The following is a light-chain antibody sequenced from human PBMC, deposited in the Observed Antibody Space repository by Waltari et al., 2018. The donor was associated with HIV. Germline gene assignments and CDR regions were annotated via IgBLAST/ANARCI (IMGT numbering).Light chain of an antibody. Sequence: QSVLTQSPSVSGAPGQRVTISCTGTSSNIGAGFDVHWYQHLPGTAPKLLIFCDTHRPAGVPDRCSGSMSGTSASLAITWLQADDEAYYYCQSYDSGLRGWVFGGGTKLTVL. J-gene: IGLJ3*02. CDR2: CDT. CDR3: QSYDSGLRGWV. CDR1: SSNIGAGFD. V-gene: IGLV1-40*01.